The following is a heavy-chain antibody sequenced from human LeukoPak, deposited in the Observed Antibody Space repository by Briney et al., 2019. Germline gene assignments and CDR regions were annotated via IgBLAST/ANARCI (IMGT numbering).Heavy chain of an antibody. CDR3: AYTALYGSGSYPS. CDR1: GFTFSSDW. J-gene: IGHJ5*02. Sequence: GGSLRLSCAAAGFTFSSDWMHWVRQAPGKGLVWVSRMNSEGKSANYAGSVKGRFTISRDNSKNTLYLQMNSLRAEDTAVYYCAYTALYGSGSYPSWGQGTLVTVSS. D-gene: IGHD3-10*01. CDR2: MNSEGKSA. V-gene: IGHV3-74*01.